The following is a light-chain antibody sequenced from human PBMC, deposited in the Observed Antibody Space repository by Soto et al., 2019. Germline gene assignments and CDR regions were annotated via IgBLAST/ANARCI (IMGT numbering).Light chain of an antibody. CDR3: QRYNDGST. Sequence: DIQMTQSPSSLSASVGDRVTIACRASQGISNYLAWYQQKPGRVPTLLISAASTLQSGVPSRFSGSGSGTDFTLTITSLQPEDVATYYSQRYNDGSTFGQGTKVEI. J-gene: IGKJ1*01. CDR1: QGISNY. CDR2: AAS. V-gene: IGKV1-27*01.